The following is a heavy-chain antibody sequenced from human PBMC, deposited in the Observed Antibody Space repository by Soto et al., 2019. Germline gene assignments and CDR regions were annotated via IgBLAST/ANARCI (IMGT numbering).Heavy chain of an antibody. D-gene: IGHD2-8*01. CDR2: LNNYGNT. CDR3: ARYNSYAIDY. CDR1: GGSISSYR. J-gene: IGHJ4*02. Sequence: SETLSLTCTVSGGSISSYRWSWIRQPAGKGLEWIGRLNNYGNTHYNPSLKSRVTLSVDTSKNQFSLKMTSVTAADRAMYFCARYNSYAIDYWGRGTLVTVSS. V-gene: IGHV4-4*07.